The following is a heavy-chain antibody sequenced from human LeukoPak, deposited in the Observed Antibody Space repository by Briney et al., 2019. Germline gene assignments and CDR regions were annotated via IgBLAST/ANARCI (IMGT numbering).Heavy chain of an antibody. D-gene: IGHD2-2*01. J-gene: IGHJ3*02. CDR2: ISAYNGNT. Sequence: ASVKVSCKASGYTFTSYGISWVRQAPGQGLEWMGWISAYNGNTNYAQKLQGRVTMTTDTSTSTAYMELRSLRSDDTAVYYCARDVWDIVVVPAAIPVAFDIWGQGTMVTVSS. CDR1: GYTFTSYG. V-gene: IGHV1-18*01. CDR3: ARDVWDIVVVPAAIPVAFDI.